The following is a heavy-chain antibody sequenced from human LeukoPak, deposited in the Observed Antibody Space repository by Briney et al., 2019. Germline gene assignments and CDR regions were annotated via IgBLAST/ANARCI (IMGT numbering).Heavy chain of an antibody. V-gene: IGHV4-34*01. D-gene: IGHD6-13*01. CDR3: AVTFIAAAGDDAFDI. CDR1: GGSFSGYY. CDR2: INHSGST. J-gene: IGHJ3*02. Sequence: SETLSLTCAVYGGSFSGYYWSWIRQPPGKGLEWIGEINHSGSTNYNPSLKSRVTISVDTSKNHFSLKLSSVTAADTAVYYCAVTFIAAAGDDAFDIWGQGTMVTVSS.